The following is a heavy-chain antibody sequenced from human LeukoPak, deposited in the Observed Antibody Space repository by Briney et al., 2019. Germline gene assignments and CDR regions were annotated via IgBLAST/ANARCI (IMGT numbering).Heavy chain of an antibody. CDR2: ISAYNGNT. CDR1: GYTFTSYG. Sequence: ASVKVSCKASGYTFTSYGISWVRQAPGQGLEWMGWISAYNGNTNYAQKLQGRVTMTTDTSTSTAYMELRSLRSDDTAVYYCATIMDDFWSGYNPAPFDPWGQGTLVTVSS. D-gene: IGHD3-3*01. J-gene: IGHJ5*02. V-gene: IGHV1-18*01. CDR3: ATIMDDFWSGYNPAPFDP.